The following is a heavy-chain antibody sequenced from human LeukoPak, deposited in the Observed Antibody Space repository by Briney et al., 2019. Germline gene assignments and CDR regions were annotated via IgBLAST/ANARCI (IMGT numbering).Heavy chain of an antibody. Sequence: PSETLSLTCAVYGGSFSGYYWSWIRQPPGKGLEWIGEIYHSGSTNYNPSLKSRVTISVDKSKNQFSLKLSSVTAADTAVYYCARDRWDYGDSSYYFDYWGQGTLVTVSS. CDR1: GGSFSGYY. CDR2: IYHSGST. D-gene: IGHD4-17*01. CDR3: ARDRWDYGDSSYYFDY. V-gene: IGHV4-34*01. J-gene: IGHJ4*02.